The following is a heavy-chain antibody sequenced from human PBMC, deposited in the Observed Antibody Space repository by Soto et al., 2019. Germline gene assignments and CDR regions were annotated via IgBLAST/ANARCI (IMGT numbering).Heavy chain of an antibody. J-gene: IGHJ4*02. CDR2: ISYDGSNK. Sequence: GGPLRLSCAASGFTFRSYAMHWVRQAPGKGLEWEAVISYDGSNKYYADYVKGRFTISRDNSKNTLYLQMNSLRAEDTAVYYCARDSSVELVSRDFCGQGTLVTVSS. CDR1: GFTFRSYA. D-gene: IGHD2-8*02. CDR3: ARDSSVELVSRDF. V-gene: IGHV3-30*04.